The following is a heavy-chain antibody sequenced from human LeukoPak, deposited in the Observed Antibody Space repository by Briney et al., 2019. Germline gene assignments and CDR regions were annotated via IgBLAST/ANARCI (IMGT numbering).Heavy chain of an antibody. CDR3: ARLPYSSSLYFDY. J-gene: IGHJ4*02. D-gene: IGHD2-15*01. CDR1: GGFFSGYY. Sequence: SETLSLTCAVYGGFFSGYYWSWIRQPPGKGLEWIGEINHSGSTNYNPSLKSRVTISVDTSKNQFSLKLSSVTAADTAVYYCARLPYSSSLYFDYWGQGTLVTVSS. CDR2: INHSGST. V-gene: IGHV4-34*01.